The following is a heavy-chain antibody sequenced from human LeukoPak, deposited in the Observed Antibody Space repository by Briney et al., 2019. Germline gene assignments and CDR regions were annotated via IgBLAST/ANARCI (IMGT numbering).Heavy chain of an antibody. CDR3: ARDGYAYGEGDY. D-gene: IGHD5-18*01. CDR2: INTDGSEK. V-gene: IGHV3-7*01. Sequence: GGSLRLSCAASGFTFSGYWMTWVRQAPGKGLEWVANINTDGSEKNYLDSVKGRFTISRDNTKDSLYLQMNSLRAEDTALYYCARDGYAYGEGDYWGQGTLVTVSS. CDR1: GFTFSGYW. J-gene: IGHJ4*02.